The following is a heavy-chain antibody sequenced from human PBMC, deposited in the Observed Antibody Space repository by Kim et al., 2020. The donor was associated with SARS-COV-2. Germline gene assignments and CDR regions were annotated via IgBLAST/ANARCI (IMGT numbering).Heavy chain of an antibody. CDR1: GFTFSSYG. V-gene: IGHV3-30*18. J-gene: IGHJ4*02. Sequence: GGSLRLSCAASGFTFSSYGMHWVRQAPGKGLEWVAVISYDGSNKYYADSVKGRFTISRDNSKNTLYLQMNSLRAEDTAVYYCAKDMGFGELFPAAHDYWGQGTLVTVSS. CDR3: AKDMGFGELFPAAHDY. D-gene: IGHD3-10*01. CDR2: ISYDGSNK.